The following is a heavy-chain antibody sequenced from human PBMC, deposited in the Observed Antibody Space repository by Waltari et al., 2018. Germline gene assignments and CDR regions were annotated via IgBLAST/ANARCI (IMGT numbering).Heavy chain of an antibody. Sequence: EVQLLESGGGLVQPGGSLRLSCAASGFTFSSYALSWVRQAPGKGLEWVSAISGSGGSTYYADSVKGRFTISRDNSKNTLYLQMNSLRAEDTAVYYCAKDPIVVVVAAELDYWGQGTLVTVSS. CDR2: ISGSGGST. CDR1: GFTFSSYA. V-gene: IGHV3-23*01. CDR3: AKDPIVVVVAAELDY. J-gene: IGHJ4*02. D-gene: IGHD2-15*01.